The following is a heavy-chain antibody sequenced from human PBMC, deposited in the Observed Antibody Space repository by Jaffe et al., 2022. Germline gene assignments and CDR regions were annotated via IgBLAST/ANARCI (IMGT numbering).Heavy chain of an antibody. J-gene: IGHJ3*02. V-gene: IGHV7-4-1*02. D-gene: IGHD3-3*01. CDR2: INTNTGNP. CDR1: GYSLTNYA. CDR3: ARPNTIFGVVLTSPKDAFHI. Sequence: QVQLVQSGSELKNPGASVKISCKASGYSLTNYAINWVRQAPGQGLEWMGWINTNTGNPTYAQGFTGRFVFSLDTSVSTTYLQISSLKSEDTAVYYCARPNTIFGVVLTSPKDAFHIWGQGTMVTVSS.